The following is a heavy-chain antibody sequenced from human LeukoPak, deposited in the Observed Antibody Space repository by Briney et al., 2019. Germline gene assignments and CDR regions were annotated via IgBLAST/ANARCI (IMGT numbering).Heavy chain of an antibody. V-gene: IGHV4-61*02. CDR3: ARDRGDGYNYDY. D-gene: IGHD5-24*01. Sequence: SQTLYLNCTVSGGSISSGSYYWSWIRQPAGKGLEWIGRIYTSGSTNYNPSLKSRVTISADTSKNQFSLKLSSVTAADTAVYYCARDRGDGYNYDYWGQGTLVTVSS. CDR2: IYTSGST. CDR1: GGSISSGSYY. J-gene: IGHJ4*02.